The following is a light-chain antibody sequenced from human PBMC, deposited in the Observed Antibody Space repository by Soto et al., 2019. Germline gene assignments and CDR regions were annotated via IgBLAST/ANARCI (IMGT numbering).Light chain of an antibody. CDR1: SVDINY. CDR3: SSYAGRDIWV. J-gene: IGLJ3*02. V-gene: IGLV2-8*01. Sequence: QSALTQPPSASGSRGQSVTIPCTGTSVDINYVSWFQQHPGKAPKLIICEVTKRPSGVPDRFSGSKSGNTVSLTVSGLQDDDEADYYCSSYAGRDIWVFGGGTKLTVL. CDR2: EVT.